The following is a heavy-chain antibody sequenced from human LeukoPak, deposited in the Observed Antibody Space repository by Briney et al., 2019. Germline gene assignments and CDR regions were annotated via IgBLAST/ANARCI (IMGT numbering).Heavy chain of an antibody. CDR1: GGSISSYY. CDR3: ARHATTWFGELSYFDY. J-gene: IGHJ4*02. D-gene: IGHD3-10*01. V-gene: IGHV4-59*08. Sequence: KPSETLSLTCTVSGGSISSYYWSWIRQPPGKGLEWIGYIYYSGSTNYNPSLKSRVAISVDTSKNQFSLKLSSVTAADTAVYYCARHATTWFGELSYFDYWGQGTLVTVSS. CDR2: IYYSGST.